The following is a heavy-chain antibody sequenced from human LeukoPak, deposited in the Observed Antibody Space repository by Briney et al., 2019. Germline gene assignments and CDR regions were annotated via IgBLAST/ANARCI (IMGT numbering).Heavy chain of an antibody. CDR1: GFTFSSYA. J-gene: IGHJ4*02. D-gene: IGHD2-21*01. Sequence: GGSLRLSCAASGFTFSSYAMHWVRQAPGKELEWVAVISYDGSNKYSADSVKGRFTISRDNSKNTLYLQMNSLRAEDTAVYYCARGYCGGDCLDYWGQGTLVTVSS. CDR2: ISYDGSNK. V-gene: IGHV3-30*04. CDR3: ARGYCGGDCLDY.